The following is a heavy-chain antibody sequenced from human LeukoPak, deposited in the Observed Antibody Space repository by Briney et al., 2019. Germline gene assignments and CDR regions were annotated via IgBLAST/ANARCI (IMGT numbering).Heavy chain of an antibody. CDR2: IRYDGSNK. Sequence: PGGSLRLSCAASGFTFSSYRMHWVRQAPGKGLEWVAFIRYDGSNKYYADSVKGRFTISRDNSKNTLYLQMNSLRAEDTAVYYFAKDGETSYSSRWDGDYHYIDGLGKGTTVTVSS. J-gene: IGHJ6*03. V-gene: IGHV3-30*02. CDR1: GFTFSSYR. D-gene: IGHD6-13*01. CDR3: AKDGETSYSSRWDGDYHYIDG.